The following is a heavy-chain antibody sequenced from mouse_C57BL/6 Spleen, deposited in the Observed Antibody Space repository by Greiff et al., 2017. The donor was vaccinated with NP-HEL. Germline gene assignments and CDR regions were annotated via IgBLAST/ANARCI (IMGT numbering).Heavy chain of an antibody. CDR2: IDPENGDT. CDR1: GFNIKDDY. CDR3: TTGGYGSSPFAY. Sequence: VQLKQSGAELVRPGASVKLSCTASGFNIKDDYMHWVKQRPEQGLEWIGWIDPENGDTEYASKFQGKATITADTSSNTAYLQLSSLTSEDTAVYYCTTGGYGSSPFAYWGQGTLVTVSA. J-gene: IGHJ3*01. V-gene: IGHV14-4*01. D-gene: IGHD1-1*01.